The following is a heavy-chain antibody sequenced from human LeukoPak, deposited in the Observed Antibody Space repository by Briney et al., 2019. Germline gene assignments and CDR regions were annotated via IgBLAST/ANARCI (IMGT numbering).Heavy chain of an antibody. CDR1: GFTFSSYA. Sequence: GGSLRLSCAASGFTFSSYAMSWVRQAPGKGLEWVSAISGSGGSTYYADSVKGRFTISRDNSKNTLYLQMNSLRAEDTAVYYCAKVATIFGVVIIASGYYFDYWGQGTLVTASS. CDR3: AKVATIFGVVIIASGYYFDY. CDR2: ISGSGGST. D-gene: IGHD3-3*01. V-gene: IGHV3-23*01. J-gene: IGHJ4*02.